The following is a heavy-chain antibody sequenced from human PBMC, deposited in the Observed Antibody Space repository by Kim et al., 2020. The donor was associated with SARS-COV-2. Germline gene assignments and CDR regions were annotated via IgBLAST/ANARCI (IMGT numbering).Heavy chain of an antibody. J-gene: IGHJ4*02. CDR1: GDSTSNVNKY. D-gene: IGHD6-25*01. CDR2: IHYSGNT. Sequence: SETLSLTCQVSGDSTSNVNKYWAWIRQPPGRGLEWLGSIHYSGNTYYNPSLEDRVTISVDTSKNHFSLKLRSVTAADTAFYYWATHPRRDGYNPFDYWGRGPLVTVSS. V-gene: IGHV4-39*01. CDR3: ATHPRRDGYNPFDY.